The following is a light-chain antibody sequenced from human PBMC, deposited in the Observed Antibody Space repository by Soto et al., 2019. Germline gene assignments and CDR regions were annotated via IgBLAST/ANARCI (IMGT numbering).Light chain of an antibody. Sequence: QSALTQPASVSGSPGQSITISCTGTSSDVGGYNYVSWYQQHPGKAPKLMIYDVSNRPSGVSNRFSGSKSGNTASLTISGLQAEDEADYSCSSYTSSSTLYVFGTGNMVTDL. V-gene: IGLV2-14*01. CDR1: SSDVGGYNY. J-gene: IGLJ1*01. CDR3: SSYTSSSTLYV. CDR2: DVS.